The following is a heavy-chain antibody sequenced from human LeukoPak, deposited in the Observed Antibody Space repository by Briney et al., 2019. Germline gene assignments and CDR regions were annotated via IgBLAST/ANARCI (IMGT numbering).Heavy chain of an antibody. CDR1: GFTFSGSA. D-gene: IGHD2-15*01. V-gene: IGHV3-73*01. CDR3: IRSSGEKDPDY. Sequence: GGSLRLSCAASGFTFSGSAMHWVRQASGKGLEWVGRIRSKANSYATAYAASVKGRFTISRDDSKNTAYLQMNSLKTEDTAVYYCIRSSGEKDPDYWGQGTLVTVSS. CDR2: IRSKANSYAT. J-gene: IGHJ4*02.